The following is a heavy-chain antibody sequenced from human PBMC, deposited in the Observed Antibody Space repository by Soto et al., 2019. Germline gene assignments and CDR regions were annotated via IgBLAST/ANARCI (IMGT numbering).Heavy chain of an antibody. CDR2: MNPNSGNT. CDR3: AREFYDILTGPTYYYYYMDV. CDR1: GYTFTSYD. D-gene: IGHD3-9*01. Sequence: GVSVKVCCKASGYTFTSYDINWVRQANGQGLEWMGWMNPNSGNTGYAQKFQGRVTMTRNTSISTAYMELSSLRSEDTAVYYCAREFYDILTGPTYYYYYMDVWGKGTTVPVSS. V-gene: IGHV1-8*01. J-gene: IGHJ6*03.